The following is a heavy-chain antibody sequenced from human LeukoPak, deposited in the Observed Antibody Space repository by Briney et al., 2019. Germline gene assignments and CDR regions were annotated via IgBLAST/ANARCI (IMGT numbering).Heavy chain of an antibody. V-gene: IGHV3-11*04. J-gene: IGHJ4*02. CDR1: GFTFSASY. Sequence: GSLRLSCAASGFTFSASYMSWIRQAPGKGLEWVSFINHRGTTIYYADSVKGRFTISRDSAKNSLYLQLNSLRADDTAVYYCARHHVVGPTFDSWGQGTLVTVSS. CDR3: ARHHVVGPTFDS. CDR2: INHRGTTI. D-gene: IGHD1-26*01.